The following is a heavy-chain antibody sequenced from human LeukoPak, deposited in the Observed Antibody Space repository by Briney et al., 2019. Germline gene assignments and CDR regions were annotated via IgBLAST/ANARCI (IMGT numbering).Heavy chain of an antibody. D-gene: IGHD3-10*01. CDR3: AKDPNYYGSGSYFLYYYGMDV. J-gene: IGHJ6*02. V-gene: IGHV3-23*01. Sequence: GGSLRLSCAASGFTFGSYAMSWVRQAPGKGLEWVSAISGSGGSTYYADSVKGRFTISRDNSKNTLYLQMNSLRAEDTAVYYCAKDPNYYGSGSYFLYYYGMDVWGQGTTVTVSS. CDR2: ISGSGGST. CDR1: GFTFGSYA.